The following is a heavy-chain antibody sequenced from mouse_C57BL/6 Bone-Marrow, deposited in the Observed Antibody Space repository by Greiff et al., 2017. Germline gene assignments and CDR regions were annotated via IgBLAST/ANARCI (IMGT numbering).Heavy chain of an antibody. J-gene: IGHJ2*01. V-gene: IGHV5-6*01. CDR3: ARQDYFDY. CDR1: GFTFSSYG. CDR2: ISSGGSYT. Sequence: EVQLQQSGGDLVKPGGSLKLSCAASGFTFSSYGMPWVRQTPDKRLEWVATISSGGSYTYYPDSVKGRFTISRDNAKNTLYLQMSSLKSEDTAMYYCARQDYFDYWGQGTTLTVSS.